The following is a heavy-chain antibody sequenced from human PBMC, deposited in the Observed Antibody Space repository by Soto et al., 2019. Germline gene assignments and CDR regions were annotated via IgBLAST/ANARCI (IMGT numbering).Heavy chain of an antibody. CDR3: ARRAGSYYFDP. J-gene: IGHJ4*02. V-gene: IGHV1-8*01. Sequence: ASVKVSCKASGYTFTSYDINWVRQATGQGLEWMGYMIPNSGYTVYAQKFQGRLTMTRNTSISTAYMELTNLRSEDTAVYYCARRAGSYYFDPWGQGTLITVS. CDR2: MIPNSGYT. D-gene: IGHD2-15*01. CDR1: GYTFTSYD.